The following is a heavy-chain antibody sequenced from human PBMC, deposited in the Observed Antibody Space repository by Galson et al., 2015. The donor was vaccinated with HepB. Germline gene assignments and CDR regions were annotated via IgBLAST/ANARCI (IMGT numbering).Heavy chain of an antibody. V-gene: IGHV1-69*13. Sequence: SVKVSCKASGGTFSSYAISWVRQAPGQGLEWMGGIIPIFGTANYAQKFQGRVTITADESTSTAYMELSSLRSEDTAVYYCARGYCSSTSCYFLNYWGQGTLVTVSS. CDR1: GGTFSSYA. D-gene: IGHD2-2*01. CDR3: ARGYCSSTSCYFLNY. CDR2: IIPIFGTA. J-gene: IGHJ4*02.